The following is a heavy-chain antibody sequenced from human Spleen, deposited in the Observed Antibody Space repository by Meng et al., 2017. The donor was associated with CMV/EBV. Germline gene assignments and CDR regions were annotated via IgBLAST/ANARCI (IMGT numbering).Heavy chain of an antibody. CDR1: GFTFTSSA. D-gene: IGHD2-2*02. J-gene: IGHJ4*02. CDR3: AREYCSSTSCYNYFDY. CDR2: ISAYNGNT. Sequence: ASVKVSCKASGFTFTSSAVQWVRQARGQRLEWMGWISAYNGNTNYAQKLQGRVTMTTDTSTSTAYMELRSLRSDDTAVYYCAREYCSSTSCYNYFDYWGQGTLVTVSS. V-gene: IGHV1-18*01.